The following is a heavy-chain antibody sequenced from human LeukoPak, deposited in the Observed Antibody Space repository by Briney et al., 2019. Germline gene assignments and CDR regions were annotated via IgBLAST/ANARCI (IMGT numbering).Heavy chain of an antibody. J-gene: IGHJ4*02. V-gene: IGHV1-18*01. Sequence: ASVTVSCKPSGFTFRDYAIGWVRHVPGQGLEWMGWISGYNDNTNFAQRLQDRISMATDTSTDTAYMTLRSLRSDDTAVYFCARVHRPYNIGLMDYWGQGTQITVSS. CDR2: ISGYNDNT. CDR1: GFTFRDYA. CDR3: ARVHRPYNIGLMDY. D-gene: IGHD6-25*01.